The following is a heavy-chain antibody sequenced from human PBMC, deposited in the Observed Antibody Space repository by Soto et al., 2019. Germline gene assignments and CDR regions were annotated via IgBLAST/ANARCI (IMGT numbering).Heavy chain of an antibody. CDR1: GGTFSRYT. CDR2: IIPLLGIA. CDR3: ARAVEGNDDVLDF. V-gene: IGHV1-69*02. Sequence: QVQLVQSGAEVKKPGSSVKVSCKASGGTFSRYTINWVRQAPGQGLEWMGRIIPLLGIANSAPKFQGRVTITADKSTTTAYMELSSLRSEDTAVYYCARAVEGNDDVLDFWGQGTLVSVSS. J-gene: IGHJ4*02. D-gene: IGHD3-16*01.